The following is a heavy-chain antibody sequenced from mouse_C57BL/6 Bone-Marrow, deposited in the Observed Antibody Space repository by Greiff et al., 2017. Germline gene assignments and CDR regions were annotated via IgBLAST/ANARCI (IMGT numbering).Heavy chain of an antibody. CDR2: IWSGGST. Sequence: QVHVKQSGPGLVQPSQSLSITCTVSGFSLTSYGVHWVRQSPGKGLELLGVIWSGGSTDYNAAFISRLSISKDNSKSQVFFKMNSLQADDTAIYYCAREKIYYDYDGFAYWGQGTLVTVSA. D-gene: IGHD2-4*01. V-gene: IGHV2-2*01. CDR3: AREKIYYDYDGFAY. CDR1: GFSLTSYG. J-gene: IGHJ3*01.